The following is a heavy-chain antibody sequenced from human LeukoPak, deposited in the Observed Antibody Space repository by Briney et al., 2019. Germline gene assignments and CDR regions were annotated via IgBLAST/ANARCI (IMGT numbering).Heavy chain of an antibody. CDR3: ARGYYDSSGYYFDY. CDR1: GGSISSSSYY. Sequence: SETLSLTCTVSGGSISSSSYYWGWIRQPPGKGLEWIGSIYYSGSTYYNPSLKSRVTISVDTSKNQFSLKLSSVTAADTAVYYCARGYYDSSGYYFDYWGQGTLVTVSS. CDR2: IYYSGST. V-gene: IGHV4-39*01. D-gene: IGHD3-22*01. J-gene: IGHJ4*02.